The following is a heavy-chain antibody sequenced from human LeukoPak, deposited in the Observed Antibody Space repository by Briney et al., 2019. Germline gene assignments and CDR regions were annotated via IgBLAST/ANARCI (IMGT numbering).Heavy chain of an antibody. CDR3: ARLPSRGYYYCMDV. J-gene: IGHJ6*03. Sequence: GGSLRLSCTASGFTFSDYYMSWIRQAPGKGLECVSYISSSGSTIYYADSVKGRFTISRDNAKNSLYLQMNSLRAEDTAVYYCARLPSRGYYYCMDVWGKGTTVTISS. CDR2: ISSSGSTI. D-gene: IGHD3-10*01. CDR1: GFTFSDYY. V-gene: IGHV3-11*04.